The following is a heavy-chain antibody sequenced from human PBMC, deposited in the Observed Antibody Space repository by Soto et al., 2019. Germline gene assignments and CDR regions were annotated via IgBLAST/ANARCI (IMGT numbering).Heavy chain of an antibody. Sequence: SQTLSLTCAISGESVSSNSAAWNWIRQSPSRGLEWLGRTYYRSKWFNDYAVSVKSRITISPDTSKNQFSLHLNSVTPEDTAVYYCARELRRGSVWYWTEYWGQGTLVTVSS. CDR2: TYYRSKWFN. CDR3: ARELRRGSVWYWTEY. J-gene: IGHJ4*02. D-gene: IGHD6-19*01. CDR1: GESVSSNSAA. V-gene: IGHV6-1*01.